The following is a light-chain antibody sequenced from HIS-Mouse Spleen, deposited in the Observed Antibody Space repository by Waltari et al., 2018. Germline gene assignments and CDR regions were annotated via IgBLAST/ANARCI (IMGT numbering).Light chain of an antibody. CDR2: DAS. V-gene: IGKV3-11*01. Sequence: EIVLTQSPATLSLSPGESATLSCRASQSVSSYLAWYQQKPCQAPRLLIYDASNRATGIPARFSGSGSGTDFTLTISSLEPEDFAVYYCQQRSNWLTFGGGTKVEIK. J-gene: IGKJ4*01. CDR1: QSVSSY. CDR3: QQRSNWLT.